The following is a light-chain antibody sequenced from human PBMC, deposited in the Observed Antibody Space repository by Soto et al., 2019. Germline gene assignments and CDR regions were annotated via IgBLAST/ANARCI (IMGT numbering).Light chain of an antibody. CDR1: SSNIGAGYD. V-gene: IGLV1-40*01. CDR3: QSYHSPLSGLV. Sequence: QSVLTQPPSVSGAPGQRVTISCTGGSSNIGAGYDVHWYQQLPGTAPKLLISGNSNRPSGVPHRFSGSKSGTSASLAITGLQAEVEADYYCQSYHSPLSGLVFGTGTQLPVL. J-gene: IGLJ1*01. CDR2: GNS.